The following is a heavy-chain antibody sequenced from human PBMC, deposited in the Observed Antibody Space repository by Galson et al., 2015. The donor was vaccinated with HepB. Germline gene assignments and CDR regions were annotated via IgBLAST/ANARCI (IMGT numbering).Heavy chain of an antibody. J-gene: IGHJ4*02. CDR2: ISYDGSNK. D-gene: IGHD6-19*01. CDR1: GFTFSNYG. CDR3: AKDPYLYSALAGTMAGFDY. Sequence: SLRLSCAASGFTFSNYGMHWVRQAPGKGLEWVAVISYDGSNKYYADPVKGRFTISRDNSKNTLYLQMNRLRAEDTALYYCAKDPYLYSALAGTMAGFDYWGQGTLVTVSS. V-gene: IGHV3-30*18.